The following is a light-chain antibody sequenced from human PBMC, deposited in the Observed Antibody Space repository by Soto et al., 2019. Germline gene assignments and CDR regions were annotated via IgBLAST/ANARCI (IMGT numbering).Light chain of an antibody. J-gene: IGLJ2*01. CDR1: SSDVGSYNL. V-gene: IGLV2-23*02. CDR3: CSDAGSSSVL. CDR2: EVN. Sequence: QSALTQPASVSGSPGQSITISCTGTSSDVGSYNLVSWYQHRPGKAPQLMIYEVNKRPSGVSDRFSGSKSGNTASLTVSGLQAEDEAAYYCCSDAGSSSVLFGGGTKLTVL.